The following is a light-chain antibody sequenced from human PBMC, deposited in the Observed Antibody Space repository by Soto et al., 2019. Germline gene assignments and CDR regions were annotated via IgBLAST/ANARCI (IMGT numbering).Light chain of an antibody. Sequence: QSVLTQPPSVSGAPGQRVTISCTGSSSNIGAGYDVHWYQQLPGTAPKLLIYGNSNRPSGVPDRFSGSKSGTSASLAITGLQAKDEADYYWQSYDSSLSGSVVFGGGTKLTVL. V-gene: IGLV1-40*01. CDR2: GNS. CDR1: SSNIGAGYD. CDR3: QSYDSSLSGSVV. J-gene: IGLJ2*01.